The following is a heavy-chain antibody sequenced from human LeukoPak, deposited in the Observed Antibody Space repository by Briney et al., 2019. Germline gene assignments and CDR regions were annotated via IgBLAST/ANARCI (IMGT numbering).Heavy chain of an antibody. Sequence: GGSLRLSCAASGFTFSSYSMNWVRQAPGKGLEWVSSISSSSSYIYYAGSVKGRFTISRDNAKNSLYLQMNSLRAEDTAVYYCASRGVREVPFDYWGQGTLVTVSS. CDR1: GFTFSSYS. V-gene: IGHV3-21*01. D-gene: IGHD3-10*01. CDR2: ISSSSSYI. CDR3: ASRGVREVPFDY. J-gene: IGHJ4*02.